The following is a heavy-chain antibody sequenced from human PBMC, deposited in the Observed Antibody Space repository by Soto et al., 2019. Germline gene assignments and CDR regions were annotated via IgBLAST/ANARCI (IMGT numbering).Heavy chain of an antibody. CDR3: AKDMYCSGGSCYGGSEFDP. D-gene: IGHD2-15*01. J-gene: IGHJ5*02. CDR2: ISGSGGST. CDR1: GFTFSSYA. Sequence: GGSLRLSCAASGFTFSSYAMSWVRQAPGKGLEWVSAISGSGGSTYYADSVKGRFTISRDNSKNTLYLQMNSLRAEDTAVYYCAKDMYCSGGSCYGGSEFDPWGQGTLVTVSS. V-gene: IGHV3-23*01.